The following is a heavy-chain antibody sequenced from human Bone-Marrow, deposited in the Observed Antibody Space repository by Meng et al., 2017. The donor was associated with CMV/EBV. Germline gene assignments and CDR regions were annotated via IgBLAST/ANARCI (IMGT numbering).Heavy chain of an antibody. Sequence: TFSSDVISWVRQAPGQGLGWMGGIVPIFGTADCAQKFQGRVTIPTDESTSTAYMELCSLRSEDTAVYYCARGRFSSGWYGGYCFDPWGQGTLVTVSS. CDR1: TFSSDV. D-gene: IGHD6-19*01. V-gene: IGHV1-69*05. CDR2: IVPIFGTA. CDR3: ARGRFSSGWYGGYCFDP. J-gene: IGHJ5*02.